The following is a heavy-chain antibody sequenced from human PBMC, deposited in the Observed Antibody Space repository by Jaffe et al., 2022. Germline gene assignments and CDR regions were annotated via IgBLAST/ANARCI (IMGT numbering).Heavy chain of an antibody. D-gene: IGHD3-9*01. V-gene: IGHV3-49*04. CDR2: IRSKAYGGTT. CDR1: GFTFGDYA. CDR3: TRDQSHGYYDILTGYLPLGYFDL. J-gene: IGHJ2*01. Sequence: EVQLVESGGGLVQPGRSLRLSCTASGFTFGDYAMSWVRQAPGKGLEWVGFIRSKAYGGTTEYAASVKGRFTISRDDSKSIAYLQMNSLKTEDTAVYYCTRDQSHGYYDILTGYLPLGYFDLWGRGTLVTVSS.